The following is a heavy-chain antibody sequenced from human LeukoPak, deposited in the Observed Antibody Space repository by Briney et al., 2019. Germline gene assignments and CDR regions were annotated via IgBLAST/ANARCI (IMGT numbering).Heavy chain of an antibody. J-gene: IGHJ6*03. V-gene: IGHV4-59*08. CDR2: IYYPGST. CDR1: GGSISSYY. CDR3: ATAPYYYCMDV. Sequence: SETLSLTCTVSGGSISSYYWSWIRQPPGKGLEWIGYIYYPGSTNYNPSLKSRVTISVDTSKNQFSLKLSSVTAADTAVYYCATAPYYYCMDVWGKGTTVTVSS.